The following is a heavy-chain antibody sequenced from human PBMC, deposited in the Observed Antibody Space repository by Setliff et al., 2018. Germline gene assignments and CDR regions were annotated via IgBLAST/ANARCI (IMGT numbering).Heavy chain of an antibody. CDR2: ISGSGGST. CDR3: AKDRGRCTSPFSTMKDY. Sequence: TGGSLRLSCAASGFTFSSYAMSWVRQAPGKGLEWVSAISGSGGSTYYADSVKGRFTISRDNSKNTLYLQMNSLRAEDTAVYYCAKDRGRCTSPFSTMKDYWGQRTLVTVSS. CDR1: GFTFSSYA. J-gene: IGHJ4*02. V-gene: IGHV3-23*01. D-gene: IGHD3-22*01.